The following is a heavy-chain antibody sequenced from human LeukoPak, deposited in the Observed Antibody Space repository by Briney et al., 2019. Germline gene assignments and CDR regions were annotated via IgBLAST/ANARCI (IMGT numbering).Heavy chain of an antibody. CDR3: AKVMPPGRIRFYSYYMDV. V-gene: IGHV3-30-3*01. Sequence: PGGSLRLSCTVSGFTFSNYAMHWVRQAPGKALEWLAVISFDGSNDYFADSVEGRFTISRDKSKNTLSLQMNGLRVEDTAVYYCAKVMPPGRIRFYSYYMDVWGKGTTVTVS. CDR1: GFTFSNYA. J-gene: IGHJ6*03. CDR2: ISFDGSND. D-gene: IGHD2-15*01.